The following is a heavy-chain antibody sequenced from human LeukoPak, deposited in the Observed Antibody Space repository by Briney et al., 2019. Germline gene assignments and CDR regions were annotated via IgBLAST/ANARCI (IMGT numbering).Heavy chain of an antibody. J-gene: IGHJ4*02. Sequence: AGSLRLSCAASGFTFSSNGMHWVRQAPGKGLEWVAVISNDGSDKYYADSVKGRFTISRDNSKNTLYLQMNSLRAEDTAVYYCAKVAATLYGFFDYWGQGTLVTVSS. CDR2: ISNDGSDK. V-gene: IGHV3-30*18. D-gene: IGHD2-15*01. CDR1: GFTFSSNG. CDR3: AKVAATLYGFFDY.